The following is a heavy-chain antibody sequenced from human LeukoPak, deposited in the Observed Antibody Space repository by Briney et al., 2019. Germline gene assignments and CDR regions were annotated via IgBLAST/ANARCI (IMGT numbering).Heavy chain of an antibody. V-gene: IGHV1-2*02. CDR2: INPNSGGT. J-gene: IGHJ3*02. Sequence: GASVKVSCKASGYTFTGYYMHWVRQAPGQGLEWMGWINPNSGGTNYAQKFQGRVTMTRDTSISTAYMELSRLRSDDTAVYYCARDHPHYYDSSGYYFDAFDIWGQGTMVTVSS. CDR3: ARDHPHYYDSSGYYFDAFDI. D-gene: IGHD3-22*01. CDR1: GYTFTGYY.